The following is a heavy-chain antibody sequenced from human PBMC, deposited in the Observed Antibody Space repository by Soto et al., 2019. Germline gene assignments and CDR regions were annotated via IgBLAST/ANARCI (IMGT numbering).Heavy chain of an antibody. CDR2: VNPKSGGA. J-gene: IGHJ3*02. CDR1: RYRYTGRS. Sequence: ASATATCKEPRYRYTGRSMQWLQQAPRQGLEWMGWVNPKSGGAYYAEKFQGRVTMTRDTSISTAYVELIRLRSDDTAVYYCARENIENTSGLYHAFDIWGQGTMVTVS. D-gene: IGHD2-15*01. V-gene: IGHV1-2*02. CDR3: ARENIENTSGLYHAFDI.